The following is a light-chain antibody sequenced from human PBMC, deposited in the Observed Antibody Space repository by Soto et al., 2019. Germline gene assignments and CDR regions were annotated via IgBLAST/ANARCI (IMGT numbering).Light chain of an antibody. CDR2: KAS. J-gene: IGKJ1*01. V-gene: IGKV1-5*03. CDR3: QQSNSSPT. Sequence: DIQMTQSPSTLSASVGDRVTITCRASQIISNWLAWYQQKPGKAPKVLIYKASSLETGVPSRFSGSGSGTEFTLTISSLQPDDFATYYCQQSNSSPTFGQGTKVEIK. CDR1: QIISNW.